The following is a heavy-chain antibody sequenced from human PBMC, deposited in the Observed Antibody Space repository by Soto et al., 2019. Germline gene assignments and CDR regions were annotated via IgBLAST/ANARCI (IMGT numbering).Heavy chain of an antibody. CDR3: TGITWFRGMDV. D-gene: IGHD3-10*01. J-gene: IGHJ6*02. CDR1: GDSVSSNSAV. Sequence: SQTLSLTCVISGDSVSSNSAVWNCISQSPSRCLEWLGRTYYKSKWNNDYALSVKSRITINPDTSKNQFSLHLYSVTPEDTAVYYCTGITWFRGMDVWGQGTPVTVSS. CDR2: TYYKSKWNN. V-gene: IGHV6-1*01.